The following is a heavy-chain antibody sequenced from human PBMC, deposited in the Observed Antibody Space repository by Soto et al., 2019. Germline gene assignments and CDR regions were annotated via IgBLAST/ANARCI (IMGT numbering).Heavy chain of an antibody. CDR1: GFTFSNAW. J-gene: IGHJ3*02. CDR2: IKSKTDGGTT. CDR3: TTDHDSSGYYPDAFDI. D-gene: IGHD3-22*01. V-gene: IGHV3-15*01. Sequence: PGGSLRLSCAASGFTFSNAWMSWVRQAPGKGLEWVGRIKSKTDGGTTDYAAPVKGRFTISRDDSKNTLYLQMNSLKTEDTAVYYCTTDHDSSGYYPDAFDIWGQGTMVTVS.